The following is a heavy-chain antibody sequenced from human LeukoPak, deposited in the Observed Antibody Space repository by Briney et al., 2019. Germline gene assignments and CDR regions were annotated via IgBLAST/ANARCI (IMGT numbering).Heavy chain of an antibody. J-gene: IGHJ4*02. CDR1: GGSISSYY. V-gene: IGHV4-59*12. D-gene: IGHD4-4*01. CDR3: ASTVTPYYYFDY. Sequence: SETLSLTCTVSGGSISSYYWSWIRQPPGKGLEWIGYIYYSGSTNYNPSLKSRVTMSVDTSKNQFSLKLSSVTAADTAVYYCASTVTPYYYFDYWGQGTLVTVSS. CDR2: IYYSGST.